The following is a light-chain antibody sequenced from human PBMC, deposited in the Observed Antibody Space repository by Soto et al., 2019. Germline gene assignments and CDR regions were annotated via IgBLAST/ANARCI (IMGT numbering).Light chain of an antibody. CDR1: QSVSNY. Sequence: EVVLTQSPATLSLSPEERATLSCRASQSVSNYLAWYQQKPGQAPRLLIYDASNRATGIPVRFSGSGSGTDFTLTISSLEPEDFAVYYCQQRTNWIFTFGPGTRVDIK. CDR2: DAS. V-gene: IGKV3-11*01. J-gene: IGKJ3*01. CDR3: QQRTNWIFT.